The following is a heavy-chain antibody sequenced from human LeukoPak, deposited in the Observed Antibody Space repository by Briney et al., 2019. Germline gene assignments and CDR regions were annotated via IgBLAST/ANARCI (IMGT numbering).Heavy chain of an antibody. J-gene: IGHJ4*02. D-gene: IGHD3-3*01. CDR3: ARHGYTIFGVARPLDY. CDR1: GGSISSTTYY. CDR2: IFNSGNT. Sequence: SETLSLTCTVSGGSISSTTYYWGWIRQPPGKGLEWIGYIFNSGNTYYNPSLKSRVIISVDTSKNQFSLKLSSVTAADTAVYYCARHGYTIFGVARPLDYWGQGTLVTVSS. V-gene: IGHV4-39*01.